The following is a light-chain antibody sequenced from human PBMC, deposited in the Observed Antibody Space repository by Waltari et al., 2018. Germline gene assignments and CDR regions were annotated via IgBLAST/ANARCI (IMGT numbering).Light chain of an antibody. J-gene: IGLJ3*02. CDR1: SGHTNYA. Sequence: QLVLTQSPSASASVGASVKLSCTLRSGHTNYAIQWHQQQPEKGPRFLMKLSSDGSHNQGDGIPDRFSGSSSGAERYLTISSLQSEDEADYYCQTWGTGTVVFGGGTKLTVL. V-gene: IGLV4-69*01. CDR2: LSSDGSH. CDR3: QTWGTGTVV.